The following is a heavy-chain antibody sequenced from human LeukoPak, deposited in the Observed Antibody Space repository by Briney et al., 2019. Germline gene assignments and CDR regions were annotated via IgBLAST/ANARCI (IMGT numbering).Heavy chain of an antibody. CDR1: GFTVSSDY. D-gene: IGHD6-13*01. Sequence: GGSLILSCAVSGFTVSSDYMNWVRQVPGKGLEWVSVLYRDDTTYYADSVKGRFTISRDNSRNTLYLQMNRLRAEDTAVYYCARAPTPYSSNWFVSESWGQGTLVTVSS. J-gene: IGHJ5*02. CDR2: LYRDDTT. CDR3: ARAPTPYSSNWFVSES. V-gene: IGHV3-66*01.